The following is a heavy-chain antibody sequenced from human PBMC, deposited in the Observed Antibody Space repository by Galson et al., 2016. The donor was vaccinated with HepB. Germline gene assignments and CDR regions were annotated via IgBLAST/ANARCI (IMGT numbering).Heavy chain of an antibody. V-gene: IGHV3-21*01. J-gene: IGHJ4*02. CDR1: GFAFSSYS. D-gene: IGHD3-9*01. CDR3: TKWDWISGDLLTGYSVDY. CDR2: ITNNGGLI. Sequence: SLRLSCAASGFAFSSYSMNWVRQAPGKGLEWVAGITNNGGLIFYGESVKGRFTISRDNAKNSVYLQMNSLRVEDTAVYYCTKWDWISGDLLTGYSVDYWGPGILVSVSS.